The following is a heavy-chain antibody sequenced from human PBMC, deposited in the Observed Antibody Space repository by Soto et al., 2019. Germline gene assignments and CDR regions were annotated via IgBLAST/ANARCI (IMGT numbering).Heavy chain of an antibody. CDR1: GFSLSASGVG. Sequence: QITLKESGPTLVKPTQTLPLTCTFSGFSLSASGVGVAWIRQPPGKALEWLALIFWNYDKFYTSSLRNRLTITKDTSKNQVLLTLTNMEPEDVATFSCEHRVIWPAVPQIDSWGPGTLVTVSS. V-gene: IGHV2-5*01. D-gene: IGHD6-19*01. CDR3: EHRVIWPAVPQIDS. CDR2: IFWNYDK. J-gene: IGHJ4*02.